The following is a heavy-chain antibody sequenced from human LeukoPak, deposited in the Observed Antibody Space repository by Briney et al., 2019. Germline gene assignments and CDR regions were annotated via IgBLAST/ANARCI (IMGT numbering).Heavy chain of an antibody. V-gene: IGHV3-48*04. Sequence: GGSLRLSCEAPGFTFGSHAMYWVRQAPGKGLEWVSYISSSGSTIYYADSVKGRFTISRDNAKNSLYLQMNSLRAEDTAVYYCARELRHYGGVGFDYWGQGTLVTVSS. CDR3: ARELRHYGGVGFDY. CDR1: GFTFGSHA. J-gene: IGHJ4*02. D-gene: IGHD4-23*01. CDR2: ISSSGSTI.